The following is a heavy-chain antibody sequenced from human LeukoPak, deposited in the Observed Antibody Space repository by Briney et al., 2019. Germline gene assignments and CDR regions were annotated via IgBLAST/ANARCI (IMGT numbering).Heavy chain of an antibody. V-gene: IGHV3-64*01. CDR3: ARDPYFDC. CDR2: ISSNGGST. J-gene: IGHJ4*02. CDR1: GFTFSSYA. Sequence: PGGSLRLSCAASGFTFSSYAMHWVRQAPGKGLEYVSAISSNGGSTYYANSVKGRLTISRDNSKNTLYLQMGSLRAEDMAVYYCARDPYFDCWGQGTLVTVSS.